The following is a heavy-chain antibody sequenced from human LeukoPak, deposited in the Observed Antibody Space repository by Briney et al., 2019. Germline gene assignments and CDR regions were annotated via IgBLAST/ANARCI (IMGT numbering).Heavy chain of an antibody. V-gene: IGHV4-31*03. CDR3: AREQQLVDAFDI. CDR2: IYYSGST. J-gene: IGHJ3*02. CDR1: GGSISSGGYY. D-gene: IGHD6-13*01. Sequence: SQTLSLTCTVSGGSISSGGYYWSWIRQHPGKGLEWIGYIYYSGSTYYNLSLKSRVTISVDTSKNQFSLKLSSVTAADTAVYYCAREQQLVDAFDIWGQGTMVTVSS.